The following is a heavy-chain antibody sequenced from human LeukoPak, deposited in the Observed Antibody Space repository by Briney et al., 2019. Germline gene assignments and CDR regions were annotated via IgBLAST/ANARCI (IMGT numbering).Heavy chain of an antibody. CDR2: IYSGGST. CDR1: GFTVSSNY. CDR3: AKDRRTGTVVDY. D-gene: IGHD1-1*01. Sequence: PGGSLRLSCAASGFTVSSNYMSWVRQAPGKGLEWVSVIYSGGSTYYADSVKGRFTISRDNSKNTLYLQMNSLRAEETAVYYCAKDRRTGTVVDYWGQGTLVTVSS. J-gene: IGHJ4*02. V-gene: IGHV3-66*01.